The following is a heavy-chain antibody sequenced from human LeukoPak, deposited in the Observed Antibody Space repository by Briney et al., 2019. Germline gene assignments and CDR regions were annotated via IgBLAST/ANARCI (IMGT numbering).Heavy chain of an antibody. J-gene: IGHJ4*02. CDR2: ISAYNGNT. Sequence: ASVKVSCKASGGTFSSYGISWVRQAPGQGLEWMGWISAYNGNTNYAQKLQGRVTMTTDASTSTAYMELRSLRSDDTAVYYCARGLYDFWSGRFDYWGQGTLVTVSS. CDR1: GGTFSSYG. CDR3: ARGLYDFWSGRFDY. V-gene: IGHV1-18*01. D-gene: IGHD3-3*01.